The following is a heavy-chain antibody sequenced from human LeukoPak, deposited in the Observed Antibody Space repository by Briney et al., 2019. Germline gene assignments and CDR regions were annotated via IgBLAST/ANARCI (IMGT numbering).Heavy chain of an antibody. CDR1: GFTFSSYS. Sequence: PGGSLRLSCAASGFTFSSYSMNWLRQPPGKGLEWIGYVYYSGSTNYNPSLKSRVTISVDTSKNHFSLRLSSVTAADTAVYYCARGRIAASGSTSGHYYYYMDVWGKGTTVTISS. CDR3: ARGRIAASGSTSGHYYYYMDV. V-gene: IGHV4-59*01. D-gene: IGHD6-13*01. CDR2: VYYSGST. J-gene: IGHJ6*03.